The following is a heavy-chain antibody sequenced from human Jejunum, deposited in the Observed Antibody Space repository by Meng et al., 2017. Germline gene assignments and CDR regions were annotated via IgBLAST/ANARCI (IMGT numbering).Heavy chain of an antibody. CDR1: GGSVSSGFYY. J-gene: IGHJ4*02. V-gene: IGHV4-61*03. CDR2: ISDSGTT. D-gene: IGHD5-24*01. Sequence: QGQLQESGPGLVRPSGTLSLTRTVSGGSVSSGFYYWSWIRQPPGKGLEWIGYISDSGTTNYNPSLKSRVTMSVDTSKNHFSLKLTSVTAADTAVYFCARDSETYPTYFDYWGQGTLVTVSS. CDR3: ARDSETYPTYFDY.